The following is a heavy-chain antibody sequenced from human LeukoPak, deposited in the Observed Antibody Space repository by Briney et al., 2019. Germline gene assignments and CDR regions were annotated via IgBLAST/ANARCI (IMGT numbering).Heavy chain of an antibody. D-gene: IGHD6-6*01. J-gene: IGHJ4*02. CDR3: AREESSSSGYYFDY. CDR2: ISSSSSYI. CDR1: GFTFSSYS. Sequence: PGRFLRLSCAASGFTFSSYSMNWVRQAPGKGLEWVSSISSSSSYIYYADSVKGRFTISRDNAKNSLYLQMNSLRAEDTAVYYCAREESSSSGYYFDYWGQGTLVTVSS. V-gene: IGHV3-21*01.